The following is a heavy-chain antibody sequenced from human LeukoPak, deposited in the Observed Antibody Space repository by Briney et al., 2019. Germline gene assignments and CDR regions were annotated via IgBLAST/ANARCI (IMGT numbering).Heavy chain of an antibody. D-gene: IGHD1-26*01. CDR3: ARDPYSGSYGNYYYYFMDV. Sequence: GRSLRLSCAASGFTFSRYGMHWVRQAPGKGLEWVAVISYDGSNKYYADSVKGRFTISRDNSKNTLYLQMNSLRAEDTAVYYCARDPYSGSYGNYYYYFMDVWAKGPRSPSP. CDR1: GFTFSRYG. J-gene: IGHJ6*03. V-gene: IGHV3-30*03. CDR2: ISYDGSNK.